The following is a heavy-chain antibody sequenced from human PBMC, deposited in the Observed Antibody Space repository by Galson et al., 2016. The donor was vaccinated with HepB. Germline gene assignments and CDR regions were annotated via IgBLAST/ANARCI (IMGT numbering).Heavy chain of an antibody. CDR1: GFTFSNFG. CDR2: IWYDGSTK. V-gene: IGHV3-33*01. CDR3: GMDV. J-gene: IGHJ6*02. D-gene: IGHD2/OR15-2a*01. Sequence: SLRLSCAASGFTFSNFGMHWVRQAPGKGPEWLAIIWYDGSTKFYADSVKDRVLLSLANVDPVDTGIYYCARITIDRGVFNGMDVWGQGTTITVS.